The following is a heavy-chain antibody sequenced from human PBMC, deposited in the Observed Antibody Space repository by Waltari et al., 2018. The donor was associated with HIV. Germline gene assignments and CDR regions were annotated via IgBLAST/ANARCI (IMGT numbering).Heavy chain of an antibody. CDR3: ARGGGVAAGGFNWFDP. Sequence: QVQLQQWGAGLLKPSETLSLTCAVYGGSFSDYYWRWIRQPPGKGLEWIGEINHSGDTSYTPDLKNRINISVDTSKNQFSLKMTAVTAADTALYYCARGGGVAAGGFNWFDPCGQGTLVTVSS. J-gene: IGHJ5*02. V-gene: IGHV4-34*01. CDR1: GGSFSDYY. CDR2: INHSGDT. D-gene: IGHD6-13*01.